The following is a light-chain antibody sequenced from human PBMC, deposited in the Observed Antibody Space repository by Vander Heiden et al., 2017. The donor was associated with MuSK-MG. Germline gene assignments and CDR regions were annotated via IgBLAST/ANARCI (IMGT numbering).Light chain of an antibody. CDR2: QDK. J-gene: IGLJ2*01. CDR1: KLGDKY. V-gene: IGLV3-1*01. CDR3: QTWDDSAVV. Sequence: SYELSQPPSVSVSPGQTASITCSGDKLGDKYVCWYQHKPGQSPVVVIYQDKKRPSGIPERFSGSNSGNTATLTISGTQATDEADYYCQTWDDSAVVFGGGTKLTV.